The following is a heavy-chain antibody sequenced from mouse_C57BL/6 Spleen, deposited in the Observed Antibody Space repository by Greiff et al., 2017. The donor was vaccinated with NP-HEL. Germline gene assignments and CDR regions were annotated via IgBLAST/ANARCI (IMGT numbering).Heavy chain of an antibody. V-gene: IGHV1-50*01. CDR3: ARWRGNFWYFDV. Sequence: QVQLQQPGAELVKPGASVKLSCKASGFTFTSYWMQWVKQRPGQGLEWIGEIDPSDSYTNYNQKFKGKATLTLDTSSSAAYMQLSSLTSEDSAVYYCARWRGNFWYFDVWGTGTTVTVSS. CDR1: GFTFTSYW. CDR2: IDPSDSYT. J-gene: IGHJ1*03. D-gene: IGHD2-1*01.